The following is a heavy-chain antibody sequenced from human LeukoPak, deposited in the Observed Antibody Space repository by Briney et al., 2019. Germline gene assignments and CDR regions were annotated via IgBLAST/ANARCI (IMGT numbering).Heavy chain of an antibody. J-gene: IGHJ6*03. Sequence: SETLSLTCTVSGGSISGSVYYWGWIRQPPGEDLEWIGSIYYSGSTYYNPSLKSRLTMSVGTSKNQFSLKLSSVTASDTAAYYCARHGGDVTHYYHMDVWGKGTTVTVSS. V-gene: IGHV4-39*01. CDR1: GGSISGSVYY. D-gene: IGHD2-21*02. CDR2: IYYSGST. CDR3: ARHGGDVTHYYHMDV.